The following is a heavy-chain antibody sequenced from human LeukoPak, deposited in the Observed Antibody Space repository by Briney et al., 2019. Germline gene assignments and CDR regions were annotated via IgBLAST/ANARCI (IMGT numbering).Heavy chain of an antibody. CDR3: ARGTYGYYMDV. CDR1: NYSISNSLC. D-gene: IGHD4-17*01. Sequence: PSETLSLTCSGSNYSISNSLCWGWLRQPPGQGLEWIGSIYRSGSTFYNPSLKSRVTISLDTSKNQFSLKLSSVTAADTAVYFCARGTYGYYMDVWGKGTTVTVSS. V-gene: IGHV4-38-2*02. CDR2: IYRSGST. J-gene: IGHJ6*03.